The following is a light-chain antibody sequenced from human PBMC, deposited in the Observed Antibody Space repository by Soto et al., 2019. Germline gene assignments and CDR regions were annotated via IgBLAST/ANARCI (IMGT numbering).Light chain of an antibody. Sequence: EVGLTQSPATLSLSPGERATLSCRASQSVSRYLAWYQQKSGQAPRLLIYDASNRATGIPARFSGSGSGTDFTLTISSLEPEDFAVYYCQQRTFGQGTRLEIK. CDR3: QQRT. CDR1: QSVSRY. V-gene: IGKV3-11*01. J-gene: IGKJ5*01. CDR2: DAS.